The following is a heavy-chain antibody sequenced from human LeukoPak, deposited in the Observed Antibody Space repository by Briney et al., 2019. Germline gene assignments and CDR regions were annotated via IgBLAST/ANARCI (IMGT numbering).Heavy chain of an antibody. CDR1: GGTFSSYA. V-gene: IGHV1-69*01. CDR2: IIPIFGTA. J-gene: IGHJ4*02. CDR3: ARDMRYGDYSN. Sequence: SVKVSRKASGGTFSSYAISWVRQAPGQGLEWMGGIIPIFGTANYAQKFQGGVTITADESTSTAYMELGSLRSEDTAVYYCARDMRYGDYSNWGQGTLVTVSS. D-gene: IGHD4-17*01.